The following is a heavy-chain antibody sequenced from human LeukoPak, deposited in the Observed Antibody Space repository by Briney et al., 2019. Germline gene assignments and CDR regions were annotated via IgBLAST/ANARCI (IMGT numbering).Heavy chain of an antibody. V-gene: IGHV1-18*01. Sequence: ASVKVSCKASGYTFTSYGISWVRQAPGQGLEWMGWISAYNGNTNYAQKLQGRVTMTTDTSTSTAYMELRSLRSDDTAVYYCARGREWFGELLGSLDYWGQGTLVTVSS. J-gene: IGHJ4*02. D-gene: IGHD3-10*01. CDR2: ISAYNGNT. CDR1: GYTFTSYG. CDR3: ARGREWFGELLGSLDY.